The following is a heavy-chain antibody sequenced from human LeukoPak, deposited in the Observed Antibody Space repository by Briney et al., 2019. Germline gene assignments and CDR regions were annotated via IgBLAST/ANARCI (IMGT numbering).Heavy chain of an antibody. CDR1: GYSISSGYY. Sequence: SETLSLTCAVSGYSISSGYYWGWIRQPPGKGLEWIGSIYHSGGTYYNPSLKSRVTISVDTSKNQFSLKLSSVTAADTAVYYCARQKGYDFDYWGQGTLVTVSS. CDR2: IYHSGGT. CDR3: ARQKGYDFDY. D-gene: IGHD5-12*01. V-gene: IGHV4-38-2*01. J-gene: IGHJ4*02.